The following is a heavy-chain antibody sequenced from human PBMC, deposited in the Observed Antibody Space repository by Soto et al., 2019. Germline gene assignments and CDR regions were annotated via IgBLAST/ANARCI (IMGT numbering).Heavy chain of an antibody. CDR2: IRSKANSYAT. Sequence: GGSLRLSCAASGFTFSGSTMNWVRQASGKGLEWVGRIRSKANSYATAYAASVTGRFIISRDDSKNTAYLQMNSLKTEDTAVYYCTRLVEMATGYFDYWGQGTLVTVSS. CDR3: TRLVEMATGYFDY. CDR1: GFTFSGST. V-gene: IGHV3-73*01. J-gene: IGHJ4*02. D-gene: IGHD5-12*01.